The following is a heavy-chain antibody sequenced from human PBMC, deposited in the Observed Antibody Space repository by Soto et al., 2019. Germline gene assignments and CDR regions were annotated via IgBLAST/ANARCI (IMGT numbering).Heavy chain of an antibody. J-gene: IGHJ4*02. D-gene: IGHD6-13*01. Sequence: ASVKVSCKASGYTFTSYGISWVRQAPGQGLEWMGWISAYNGNTSYAQKLQGRVTMTTDTSTSTAYMELRSLRSDDTAVYYCARSSSSSWPKDFDYWGQGTLVTVSS. CDR3: ARSSSSSWPKDFDY. CDR2: ISAYNGNT. V-gene: IGHV1-18*01. CDR1: GYTFTSYG.